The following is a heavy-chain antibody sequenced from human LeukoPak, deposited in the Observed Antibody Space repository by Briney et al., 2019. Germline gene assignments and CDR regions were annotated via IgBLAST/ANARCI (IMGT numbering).Heavy chain of an antibody. CDR1: GYTFTSYD. CDR2: MNPNSGNT. CDR3: AVDGSGSYLSFDY. J-gene: IGHJ4*02. V-gene: IGHV1-8*03. D-gene: IGHD1-26*01. Sequence: ASVKVSCKASGYTFTSYDTNWVRQATGQGLEWMGWMNPNSGNTGYAQKFQGRVTITRNTSISTAYMELSSLRSEDTAVYYCAVDGSGSYLSFDYWGQGTLVTVFS.